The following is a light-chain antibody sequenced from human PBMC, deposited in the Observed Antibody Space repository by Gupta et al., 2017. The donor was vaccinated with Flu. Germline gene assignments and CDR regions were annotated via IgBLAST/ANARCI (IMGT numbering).Light chain of an antibody. V-gene: IGLV2-23*02. CDR3: CSYAGSSSWV. Sequence: QSALTQPASVSGSPGQSITLSCTGTSNDVGNYNLVSWYQQHPGNAPHLMIYEVTKRPSGISDRFSGSKSGNTASLTISGLEAEDEAAYYCCSYAGSSSWVFGGGTKVTVL. J-gene: IGLJ3*02. CDR2: EVT. CDR1: SNDVGNYNL.